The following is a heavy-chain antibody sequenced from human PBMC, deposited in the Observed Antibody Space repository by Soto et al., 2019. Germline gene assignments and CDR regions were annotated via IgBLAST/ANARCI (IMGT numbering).Heavy chain of an antibody. J-gene: IGHJ4*02. CDR2: VSYDGRNK. Sequence: PGGSLRLSCGGYGFTFSKYAIHWVRQAPGKGLEWVAVVSYDGRNKYYADSVKGRFSISGDNSKNMLFLEMNSLKTEDTAVYYCARDRGGSSFCDCWCQGDLGTVSS. D-gene: IGHD3-16*01. V-gene: IGHV3-30*04. CDR3: ARDRGGSSFCDC. CDR1: GFTFSKYA.